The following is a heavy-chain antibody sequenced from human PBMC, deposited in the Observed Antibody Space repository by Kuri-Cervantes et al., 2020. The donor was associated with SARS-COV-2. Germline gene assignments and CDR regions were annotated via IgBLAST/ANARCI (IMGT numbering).Heavy chain of an antibody. V-gene: IGHV4-34*01. CDR3: ARSKRGLVAATFPLRIFDY. CDR2: INHSGST. CDR1: GGSFSGYY. D-gene: IGHD2-15*01. Sequence: SETLSLTCAVYGGSFSGYYWSWIRQPPGKGLEWIGEINHSGSTNYNPSLKSRVTISVDTSKNQLSLQLNSVTPEDTAVYYCARSKRGLVAATFPLRIFDYWGQGTLVTVSS. J-gene: IGHJ4*02.